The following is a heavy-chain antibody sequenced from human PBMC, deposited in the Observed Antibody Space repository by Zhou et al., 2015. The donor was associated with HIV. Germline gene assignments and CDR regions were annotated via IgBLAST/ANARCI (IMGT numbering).Heavy chain of an antibody. Sequence: QVQLVQSGAEVKKPGSSVKVSCKASGGTFSSYAISWVRQAPGQGLEWMGGIIPIFGTANYAQKFQGRVTITADESTSTAYMELSSLRSEDTAVYYCAREMGCSGGSCYSEAFDIWGQGTMVTVSS. CDR3: AREMGCSGGSCYSEAFDI. CDR1: GGTFSSYA. D-gene: IGHD2-15*01. V-gene: IGHV1-69*01. J-gene: IGHJ3*02. CDR2: IIPIFGTA.